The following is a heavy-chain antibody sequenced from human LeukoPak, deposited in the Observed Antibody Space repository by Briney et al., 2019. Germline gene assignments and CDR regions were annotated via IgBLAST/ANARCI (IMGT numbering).Heavy chain of an antibody. D-gene: IGHD3-9*01. CDR1: GFTFSSYA. Sequence: PGGSLRLSCAASGFTFSSYAMSWVRLAPGKGLEWVSVVSGSGGSTYYADSVRGRFTISRDNSKNTLFLQMNSLRAEDTAVYYCAKNYDILTGYWYYGMNVWGQGATVTVSS. CDR2: VSGSGGST. J-gene: IGHJ6*02. V-gene: IGHV3-23*01. CDR3: AKNYDILTGYWYYGMNV.